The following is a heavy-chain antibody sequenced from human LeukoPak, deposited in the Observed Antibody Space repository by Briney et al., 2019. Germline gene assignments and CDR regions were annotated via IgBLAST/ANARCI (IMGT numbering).Heavy chain of an antibody. J-gene: IGHJ3*02. CDR3: AKVLPPYYYGSGSYYGDAFDI. D-gene: IGHD3-10*01. V-gene: IGHV3-9*01. CDR2: ISWNSGSI. CDR1: GFTFDDYA. Sequence: PGGSLRLSCAASGFTFDDYAMHWVRQAPGKGLEWASGISWNSGSIGYADSVKGRFTISRDNAKNSLYLQMNSLRAEDTALYYCAKVLPPYYYGSGSYYGDAFDIWGQGTMVTVSS.